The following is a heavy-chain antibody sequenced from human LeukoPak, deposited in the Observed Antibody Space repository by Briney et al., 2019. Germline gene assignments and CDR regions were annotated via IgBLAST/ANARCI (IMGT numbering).Heavy chain of an antibody. D-gene: IGHD6-19*01. CDR3: AKDIRNSGWSKYSDY. CDR1: GFTFSSYA. Sequence: TGGSLRLSCAASGFTFSSYAMSWVRQAPGKGLEWVSAISGSGGSTYYADSVKGRFTISRDNSKNTLYLQMYTLSAEDTAVHYCAKDIRNSGWSKYSDYWGQGTLVTVSS. CDR2: ISGSGGST. V-gene: IGHV3-23*01. J-gene: IGHJ4*02.